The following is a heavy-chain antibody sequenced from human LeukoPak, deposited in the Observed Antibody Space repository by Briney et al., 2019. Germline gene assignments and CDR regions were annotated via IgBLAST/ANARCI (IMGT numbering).Heavy chain of an antibody. CDR1: VYNFTNYG. J-gene: IGHJ2*01. D-gene: IGHD6-25*01. CDR2: TYPADSYT. V-gene: IGHV5-51*01. Sequence: GESLKISCKCSVYNFTNYGIGWVRQMPGKGLEWMGITYPADSYTRYSPSFRGQVTISADKAISIAYLHLSSLKASDTAMYYCARRPRGHCGSEEWFLDLWGRGTLVTVSA. CDR3: ARRPRGHCGSEEWFLDL.